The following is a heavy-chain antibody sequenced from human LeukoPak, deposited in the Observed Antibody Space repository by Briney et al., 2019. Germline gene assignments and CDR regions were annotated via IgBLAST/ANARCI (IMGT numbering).Heavy chain of an antibody. CDR1: GYTFTGYY. CDR3: ATHYGSDDAFDI. D-gene: IGHD3-10*01. CDR2: INPNSGGT. J-gene: IGHJ3*02. Sequence: GASVKVSCKASGYTFTGYYMHRVRQAPGQGLEWMGWINPNSGGTNYAQKFQGRVTMTRDTSISTAYMELSRLRSDDTAVYYCATHYGSDDAFDIWGQGTMVTVSS. V-gene: IGHV1-2*02.